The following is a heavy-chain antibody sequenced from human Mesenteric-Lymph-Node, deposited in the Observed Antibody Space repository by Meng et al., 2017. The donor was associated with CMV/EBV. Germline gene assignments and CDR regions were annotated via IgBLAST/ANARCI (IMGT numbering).Heavy chain of an antibody. CDR2: ISNSGSAI. CDR1: GFTFSDYY. J-gene: IGHJ6*02. CDR3: ARDLGSIVVVPAAISGDYYYYGMDV. V-gene: IGHV3-11*04. Sequence: GGSLRLSCAASGFTFSDYYISWIRQAPGQGLEWVAHISNSGSAIHYADSVKGRFTISRDNAKNSLYLQMNSLRAEDTAVYYCARDLGSIVVVPAAISGDYYYYGMDVWGQGTTVTVSS. D-gene: IGHD2-2*01.